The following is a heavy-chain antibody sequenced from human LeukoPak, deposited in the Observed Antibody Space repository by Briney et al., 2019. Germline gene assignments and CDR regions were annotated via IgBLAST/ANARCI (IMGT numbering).Heavy chain of an antibody. Sequence: SETLSLTCTVSGGSISSYYWSWIRQPPGKGLEWIGYIYYSGSTNYNPSLKSRVTISVDTSKNQFSLKLSSMTAADTAVYYCARATNWNYVDYFDYWGQGTLVTVSS. V-gene: IGHV4-59*01. J-gene: IGHJ4*02. CDR3: ARATNWNYVDYFDY. CDR1: GGSISSYY. D-gene: IGHD1-7*01. CDR2: IYYSGST.